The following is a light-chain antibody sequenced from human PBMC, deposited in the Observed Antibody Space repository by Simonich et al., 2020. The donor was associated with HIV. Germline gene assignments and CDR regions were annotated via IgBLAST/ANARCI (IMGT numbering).Light chain of an antibody. Sequence: DIVMTQSPDSLAVSLGERATINCKSSQSVLYNSYNKNYLAWYQQKPRQPPKLLIYWASTRESGVPDRFSGSGSGTDFTLTISSLQAEDVAVYYCQQYYSTPVTFGGGTKVEIK. V-gene: IGKV4-1*01. CDR1: QSVLYNSYNKNY. J-gene: IGKJ4*01. CDR2: WAS. CDR3: QQYYSTPVT.